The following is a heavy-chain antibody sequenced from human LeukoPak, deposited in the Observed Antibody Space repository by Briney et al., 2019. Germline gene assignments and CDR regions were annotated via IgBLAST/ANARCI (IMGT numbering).Heavy chain of an antibody. CDR2: ISSSSSYI. CDR1: GFTFSSYS. Sequence: GGSLRLSCAASGFTFSSYSMNWVRQAPGKGLEWVSSISSSSSYIYYADSVKGRFTISRDNAKNSLYLQMNSLRAEDTAVYNCAKEDYDGSGSYLGYWGQGTLVTVSS. D-gene: IGHD3-10*01. V-gene: IGHV3-21*01. J-gene: IGHJ4*02. CDR3: AKEDYDGSGSYLGY.